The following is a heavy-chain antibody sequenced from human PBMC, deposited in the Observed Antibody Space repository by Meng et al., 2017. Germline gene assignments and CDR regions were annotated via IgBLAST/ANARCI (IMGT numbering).Heavy chain of an antibody. CDR2: IKRDGSDK. J-gene: IGHJ4*02. CDR1: GFTFSKYW. Sequence: GGSLRLSCAASGFTFSKYWMSWVRQAPGRRLEWVAIIKRDGSDKYYVDSVKGRYTISRDNAKNSLYLQMNSLRAEDTAVYYCASVDCWGQGTLVTVSS. V-gene: IGHV3-7*01. CDR3: ASVDC.